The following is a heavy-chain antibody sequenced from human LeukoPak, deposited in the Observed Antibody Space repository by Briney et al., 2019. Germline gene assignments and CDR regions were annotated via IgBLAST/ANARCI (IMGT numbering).Heavy chain of an antibody. CDR3: ARGFDDSSAPDY. V-gene: IGHV5-51*01. D-gene: IGHD3-22*01. CDR1: GCLFTSYW. Sequence: GEALEIYCQGSGCLFTSYWLGRVRPVPGKGLEWMGIIYPRDSDTIYSPSFQAQVTITTHKPISTAYLQWSSLKASDTAMYYCARGFDDSSAPDYWGQGALVTVSS. CDR2: IYPRDSDT. J-gene: IGHJ4*02.